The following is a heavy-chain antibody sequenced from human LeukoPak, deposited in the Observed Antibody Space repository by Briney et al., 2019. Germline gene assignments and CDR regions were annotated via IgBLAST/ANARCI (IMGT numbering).Heavy chain of an antibody. CDR3: AAFSHKGV. CDR2: IYSAGST. Sequence: GGSLRLSCAASGFTVGNNYMSWVRKAPGKGLGWVSLIYSAGSTYYADSVRGRFTISRDSSNNTLFLQLNSLRAEDTAVYYCAAFSHKGVWGQGTTVTVS. D-gene: IGHD3-3*02. CDR1: GFTVGNNY. V-gene: IGHV3-66*01. J-gene: IGHJ6*02.